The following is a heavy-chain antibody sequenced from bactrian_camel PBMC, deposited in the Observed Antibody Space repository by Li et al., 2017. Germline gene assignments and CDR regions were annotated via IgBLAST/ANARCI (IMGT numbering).Heavy chain of an antibody. D-gene: IGHD2*01. CDR1: GFTFSSYA. CDR2: IDDGGGHT. Sequence: VQLVESGGGLVQPGGSLRLSCAASGFTFSSYAMSWVRQAPGKGLEWVSRIDDGGGHTYYADSVKGRFTISRDNAMYTLYLQLNGLKTEDTAMYYCAHGDSSSGNNYWGHGTQVTVS. CDR3: AHGDSSSGNNY. V-gene: IGHV3S31*01. J-gene: IGHJ4*01.